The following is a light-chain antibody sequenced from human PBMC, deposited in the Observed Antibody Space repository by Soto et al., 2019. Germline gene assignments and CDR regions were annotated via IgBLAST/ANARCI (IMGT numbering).Light chain of an antibody. J-gene: IGKJ4*01. CDR2: AAS. CDR1: ETISDY. CDR3: QQSYRTPLT. Sequence: DIQMTQFPSSLSASVGDRVTITCRASETISDYLNWYQHKPGTAPKLLIFAASSLQSGFPSRFSGGGSGTNFTLTITSLQPEDFVTYYCQQSYRTPLTFGGGTKVEIQ. V-gene: IGKV1-39*01.